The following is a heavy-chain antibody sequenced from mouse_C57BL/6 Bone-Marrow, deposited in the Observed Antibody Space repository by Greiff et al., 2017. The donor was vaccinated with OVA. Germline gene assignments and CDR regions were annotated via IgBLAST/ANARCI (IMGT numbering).Heavy chain of an antibody. D-gene: IGHD2-3*01. CDR2: IYPGDGDT. CDR3: ARNGYYSFDY. CDR1: GYAFSSSW. Sequence: QVQLQQSGPELVKPGASVKISCKASGYAFSSSWMNWVKQRPGKGLEWIGRIYPGDGDTNYNGKFKGKATLTADKSSSTAYMQLSSLTSEDSAVYVCARNGYYSFDYWGQGTTLTVSS. J-gene: IGHJ2*01. V-gene: IGHV1-82*01.